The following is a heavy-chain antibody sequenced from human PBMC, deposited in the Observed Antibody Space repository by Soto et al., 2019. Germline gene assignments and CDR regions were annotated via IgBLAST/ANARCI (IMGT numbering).Heavy chain of an antibody. CDR3: SSGSYYSSY. D-gene: IGHD1-26*01. J-gene: IGHJ4*02. CDR2: IRSKSNKYAT. CDR1: GFSFSGSA. V-gene: IGHV3-73*01. Sequence: GGSLRLSCTASGFSFSGSAMHWVRQASGKGLEWVGRIRSKSNKYATLYAASVKGRFTISRDDSQNTAYLQMESLKSEDTAVYYCSSGSYYSSYWGQGTLVTVSS.